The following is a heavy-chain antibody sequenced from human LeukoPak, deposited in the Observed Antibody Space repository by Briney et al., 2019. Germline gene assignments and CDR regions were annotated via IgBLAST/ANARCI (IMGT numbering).Heavy chain of an antibody. V-gene: IGHV1-69*04. CDR3: ARGTMVRGADDFDY. D-gene: IGHD3-10*01. J-gene: IGHJ4*02. CDR2: IIPILGIA. CDR1: GGTFSSYA. Sequence: ASVKVSCKASGGTFSSYAISWVRQAPGQGLEWMGRIIPILGIANYAQKFQGRVTITADKSTSTAYMELSSLRSEDTAVYYCARGTMVRGADDFDYWGQGTLVTVSS.